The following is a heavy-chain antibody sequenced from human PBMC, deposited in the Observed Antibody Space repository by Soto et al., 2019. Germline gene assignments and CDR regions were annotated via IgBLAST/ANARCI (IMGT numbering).Heavy chain of an antibody. D-gene: IGHD1-26*01. J-gene: IGHJ4*02. CDR1: GFTFSSYG. Sequence: QVQLVESGGGVVQPGRSLRLSCAASGFTFSSYGMHWVRQAPGKGLEWVAVIWYDGSNKYYADSVKGRFTISRDNSKNTLFLQMNSLRAEDTAVYYCARDGVTTWEPFLYWGQGTLVTVSS. CDR2: IWYDGSNK. V-gene: IGHV3-33*01. CDR3: ARDGVTTWEPFLY.